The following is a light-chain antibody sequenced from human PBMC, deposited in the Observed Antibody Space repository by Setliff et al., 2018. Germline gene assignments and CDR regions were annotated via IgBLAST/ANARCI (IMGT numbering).Light chain of an antibody. V-gene: IGLV1-51*01. CDR3: ATWDFSLRGVV. Sequence: QSALTQPPSVSAAPRQKVTISCSGSDSNIGSSYVSWYQQVPGTAPKIIIYDNDKRPSGIPDRFSGSKSGASGTLGITGLQTGDEAECYCATWDFSLRGVVFGGGTKVTVL. CDR1: DSNIGSSY. CDR2: DND. J-gene: IGLJ2*01.